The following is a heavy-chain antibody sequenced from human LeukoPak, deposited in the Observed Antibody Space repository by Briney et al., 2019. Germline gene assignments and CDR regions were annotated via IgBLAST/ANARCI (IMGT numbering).Heavy chain of an antibody. D-gene: IGHD3-10*01. J-gene: IGHJ3*02. CDR1: GFTFSSYA. V-gene: IGHV3-30*04. CDR2: ISYDGSNK. Sequence: PGGSLRLSCAASGFTFSSYAMHWGREAPGKGLEWVAVISYDGSNKYYADSVKGRFTISRDNSKNTLYLPMNSLRDEDTAVYSCARAYYGGDAFDIWGQGTMVTVSS. CDR3: ARAYYGGDAFDI.